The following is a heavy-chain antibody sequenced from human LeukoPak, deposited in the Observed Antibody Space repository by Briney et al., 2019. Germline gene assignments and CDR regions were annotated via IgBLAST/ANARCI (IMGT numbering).Heavy chain of an antibody. Sequence: SQTLSLTCAVSGGSISSGGYSWSWIRQPPGKGLEWIGYIYHSGSTYYNPSLKSRVTISVDRSKHQFCLKLSSVTAADTAVYYCASQGGDAFDIWGQGTMVTVSS. V-gene: IGHV4-30-2*01. J-gene: IGHJ3*02. CDR3: ASQGGDAFDI. CDR1: GGSISSGGYS. D-gene: IGHD3-16*01. CDR2: IYHSGST.